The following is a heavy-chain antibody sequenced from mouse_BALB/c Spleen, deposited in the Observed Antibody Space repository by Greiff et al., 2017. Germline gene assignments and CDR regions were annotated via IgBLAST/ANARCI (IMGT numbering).Heavy chain of an antibody. J-gene: IGHJ3*01. CDR2: IYPGDGDT. CDR3: ARDSGFDYDGAWFAY. CDR1: GYTFTSYW. Sequence: VQLQQSGAELARPGASVKLSCKASGYTFTSYWMQWVKQRPGQGLEWFGAIYPGDGDTRYTQKFKGKATLTADKSSSTAYMQLSSLASEDSAVYYCARDSGFDYDGAWFAYWGQGTLVTVSA. V-gene: IGHV1-87*01. D-gene: IGHD2-4*01.